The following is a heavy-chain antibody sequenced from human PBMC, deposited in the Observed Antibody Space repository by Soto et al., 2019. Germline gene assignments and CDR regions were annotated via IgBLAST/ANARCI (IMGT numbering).Heavy chain of an antibody. CDR1: GFIFSSYA. D-gene: IGHD2-21*01. V-gene: IGHV3-23*01. CDR2: ISGSGVST. J-gene: IGHJ4*02. CDR3: AKARGGNYQYYIDY. Sequence: PGGSLRLSCAASGFIFSSYAMNWVRQAPGKGLEWVAGISGSGVSTYYADSVRGRFTISRDNSKNTLYLQMNSLRAADTVVYYCAKARGGNYQYYIDYWGQGTLVTVSS.